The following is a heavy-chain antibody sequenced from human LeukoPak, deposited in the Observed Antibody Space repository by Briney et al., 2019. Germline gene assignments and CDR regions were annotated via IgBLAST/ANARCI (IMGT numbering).Heavy chain of an antibody. D-gene: IGHD6-13*01. CDR2: IWYDGSNK. CDR3: ARDSRTLATPSWFDP. V-gene: IGHV3-33*01. Sequence: GGSLRLSCAASGFPFSSYGMHWVRQAPGKGLEWVAVIWYDGSNKYYADSVKGRFTISRDNSKNTLYLQMNSLRAEDTAVYYCARDSRTLATPSWFDPWGQGTLVTVSS. J-gene: IGHJ5*02. CDR1: GFPFSSYG.